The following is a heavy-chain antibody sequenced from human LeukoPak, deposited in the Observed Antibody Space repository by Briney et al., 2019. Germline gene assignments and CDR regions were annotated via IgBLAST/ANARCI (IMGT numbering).Heavy chain of an antibody. Sequence: PGGSLRLSCAASGFTFSSYAMSWVRQAPGKGLEWVSAISGSGGSTYYADSVKGRFTISRDNSKNTLYLQMNSLRAEDTAVYYCCKIINHGYCSSTTSSSYYYMDVWGKGTTVTVSS. CDR3: CKIINHGYCSSTTSSSYYYMDV. J-gene: IGHJ6*03. D-gene: IGHD2-2*01. V-gene: IGHV3-23*01. CDR2: ISGSGGST. CDR1: GFTFSSYA.